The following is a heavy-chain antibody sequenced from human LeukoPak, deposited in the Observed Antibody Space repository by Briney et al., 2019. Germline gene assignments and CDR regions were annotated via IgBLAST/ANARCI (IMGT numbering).Heavy chain of an antibody. CDR1: GFTFRSYD. D-gene: IGHD6-13*01. CDR2: ISYDGSKI. Sequence: GSLRLSCAASGFTFRSYDMHWVRQAPGKRLQLVAFISYDGSKIYHIDSVKGRFTISRDNFKITLYLQMNSLRAEDTAVYYCAKDSEIAAAGSYWYFDLWGRGTLVTVSS. CDR3: AKDSEIAAAGSYWYFDL. V-gene: IGHV3-30*18. J-gene: IGHJ2*01.